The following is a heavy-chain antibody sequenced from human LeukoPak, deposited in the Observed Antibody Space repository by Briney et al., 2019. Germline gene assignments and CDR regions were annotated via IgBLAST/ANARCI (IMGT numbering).Heavy chain of an antibody. CDR1: GFTVSSNY. CDR2: IYSGGST. J-gene: IGHJ6*02. V-gene: IGHV3-66*01. Sequence: GGSLRLSCAASGFTVSSNYMSWVRQAPGKGLEWVSVIYSGGSTYYADSVKGRFAISRDNSKNTLYLQMNSLRAEDTAVYYCASPPYGSGGDYYYGMDVWGQGTTVTVSS. D-gene: IGHD3-10*01. CDR3: ASPPYGSGGDYYYGMDV.